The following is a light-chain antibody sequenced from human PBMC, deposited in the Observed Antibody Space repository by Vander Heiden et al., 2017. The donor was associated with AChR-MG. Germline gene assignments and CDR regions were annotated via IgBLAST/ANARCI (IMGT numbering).Light chain of an antibody. Sequence: ALRTTPSPSSLSASTGGSGAITCRASRSSSSNLAWYQQKPGEAPKLLIYAASTLQGGVPSRFCGGGSGTDFTLTISCLQSEDFAAYYCQQYYSYSSTFGQGTKLEIK. V-gene: IGKV1-8*01. CDR3: QQYYSYSST. CDR2: AAS. J-gene: IGKJ2*01. CDR1: RSSSSN.